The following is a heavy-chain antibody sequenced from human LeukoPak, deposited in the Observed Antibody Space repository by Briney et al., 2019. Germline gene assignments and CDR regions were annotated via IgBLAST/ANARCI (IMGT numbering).Heavy chain of an antibody. J-gene: IGHJ3*02. V-gene: IGHV3-11*06. CDR1: GFTFSDYY. Sequence: PGGSLRLSCTGSGFTFSDYYMSWIRQAPGKGLEWVSYISSSSSYTNYADSVKGRFTISRDNAKNSLYLQMNSLRAEDTAVYYCARVPYYYDSSGYIPDAFDIWGQGTMVTVSS. CDR3: ARVPYYYDSSGYIPDAFDI. D-gene: IGHD3-22*01. CDR2: ISSSSSYT.